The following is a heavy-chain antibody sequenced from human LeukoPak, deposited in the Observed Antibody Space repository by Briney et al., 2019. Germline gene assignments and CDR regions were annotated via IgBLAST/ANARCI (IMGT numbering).Heavy chain of an antibody. J-gene: IGHJ4*02. D-gene: IGHD3-10*01. Sequence: SETLSLTCTVSGGSISSYYWSWIRQPPGKGLEWIGYIYYSGSTNYNPSLKSRVTISVDTSKNQFSLKLSSVTAADTAVYYCARETRITMVRGVTPYYFDYWGQGTLVTVSS. CDR3: ARETRITMVRGVTPYYFDY. CDR2: IYYSGST. CDR1: GGSISSYY. V-gene: IGHV4-59*01.